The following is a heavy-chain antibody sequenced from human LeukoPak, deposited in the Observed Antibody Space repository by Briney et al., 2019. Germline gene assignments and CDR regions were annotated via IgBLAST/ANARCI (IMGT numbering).Heavy chain of an antibody. D-gene: IGHD6-19*01. J-gene: IGHJ4*02. CDR3: ARHLTGFSGWYLMDQ. Sequence: ASVKVSCKASGYTFTGYYMHWVRQAPGQGLEWMGWINPNSGGTNYAQKFQGRVTMTRDTSVSTAYLQWSSLKASDTAMYYCARHLTGFSGWYLMDQWGQGTLVTVSS. CDR1: GYTFTGYY. V-gene: IGHV1-2*02. CDR2: INPNSGGT.